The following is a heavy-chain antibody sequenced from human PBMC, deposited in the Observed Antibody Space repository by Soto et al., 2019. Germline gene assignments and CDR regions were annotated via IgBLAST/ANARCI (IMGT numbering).Heavy chain of an antibody. CDR1: GGSISSYY. V-gene: IGHV4-59*08. CDR3: ARHDSGGSYYYYYYMDV. Sequence: QVQLQESGPGLVKPSETLSLTCTVSGGSISSYYWSWIRQPPGKGLEWIGYIYYSGSTNYNPSLKSRVTISVDTSKNQFSLNLSSVTAADTAVYYCARHDSGGSYYYYYYMDVWGKGTTVTVSS. D-gene: IGHD2-15*01. CDR2: IYYSGST. J-gene: IGHJ6*03.